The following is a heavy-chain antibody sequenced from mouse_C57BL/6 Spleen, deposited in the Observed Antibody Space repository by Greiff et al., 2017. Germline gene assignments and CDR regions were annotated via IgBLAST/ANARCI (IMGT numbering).Heavy chain of an antibody. V-gene: IGHV1-55*01. CDR1: GYTFTSYW. J-gene: IGHJ3*01. Sequence: VQLQQSGAELVKPGASVKMSCKASGYTFTSYWITWVKQRPGQGLEWIGDIYPGSGSTNYNEKFKSKATLTVDTSSSTAYMQLSSLTSEYSAVYYYAFNSTAVWFGYWGQGTLATVSA. CDR3: AFNSTAVWFGY. CDR2: IYPGSGST. D-gene: IGHD1-1*01.